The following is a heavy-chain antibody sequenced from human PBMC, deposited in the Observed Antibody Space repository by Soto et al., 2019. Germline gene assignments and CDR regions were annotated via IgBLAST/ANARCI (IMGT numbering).Heavy chain of an antibody. CDR3: ASSYSGGRGNWFAP. J-gene: IGHJ5*02. D-gene: IGHD3-10*01. CDR1: GGSISSGDYY. V-gene: IGHV4-30-4*01. Sequence: PSETLSLTCTVSGGSISSGDYYWSWIRQPPGKGLEWIGYIYYSGGTYYNPSLKSRVTISVDTSKNQFSLKLSSVTAADTAVYYWASSYSGGRGNWFAPWGQGTLVTVSS. CDR2: IYYSGGT.